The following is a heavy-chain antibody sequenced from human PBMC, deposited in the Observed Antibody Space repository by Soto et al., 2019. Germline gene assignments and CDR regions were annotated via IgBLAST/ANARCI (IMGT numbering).Heavy chain of an antibody. CDR3: ARVADCSGGSRYFSVDY. D-gene: IGHD2-15*01. CDR2: IYYSGST. V-gene: IGHV4-30-4*01. CDR1: GGSISSGDYY. J-gene: IGHJ4*02. Sequence: QVQLQESGPGLVKPSQTLSLTCTVSGGSISSGDYYWSWIRQPPGKGLEWIGYIYYSGSTYYNPSLKSRITISVDPSKNQFSRKLSSVTAADTAVYYCARVADCSGGSRYFSVDYWGQGTLVTVSS.